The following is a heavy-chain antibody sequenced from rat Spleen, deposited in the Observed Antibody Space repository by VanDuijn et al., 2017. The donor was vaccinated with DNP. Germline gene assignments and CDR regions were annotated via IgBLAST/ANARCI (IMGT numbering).Heavy chain of an antibody. V-gene: IGHV5S13*01. D-gene: IGHD1-2*01. Sequence: EVQLVESGGGLAQPGRSLKLSCAASGFTFSNHGMAWVRQAPTKGLEWVASINTGGGNTYYRDSVKGRFTISRDNAKNTQYLQMDSLRSEDTATYYCARHEDSSSYIYGFPYWGQGTLVTVFS. CDR2: INTGGGNT. CDR3: ARHEDSSSYIYGFPY. J-gene: IGHJ3*01. CDR1: GFTFSNHG.